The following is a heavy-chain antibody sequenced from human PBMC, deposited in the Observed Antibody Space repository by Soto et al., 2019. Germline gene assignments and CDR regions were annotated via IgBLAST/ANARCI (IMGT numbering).Heavy chain of an antibody. CDR3: APMGV. Sequence: EVQLLESGGGLVQPGGSLRLSCAASGFTVSRYAMRWVLQAPGKGLEWVSAISGSDNSTDTADSVKGRFTISRDKFKNTLYLQMGGLRAGGTAVYYCAPMGVWGQGTTVTVSS. J-gene: IGHJ6*02. CDR1: GFTVSRYA. V-gene: IGHV3-23*01. CDR2: ISGSDNST.